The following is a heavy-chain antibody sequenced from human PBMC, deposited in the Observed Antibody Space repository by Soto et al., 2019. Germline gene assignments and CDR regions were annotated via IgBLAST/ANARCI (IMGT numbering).Heavy chain of an antibody. CDR3: AREGGSYDSGGYSIRRAFHI. J-gene: IGHJ3*02. CDR1: GDSISRIDYY. D-gene: IGHD3-22*01. V-gene: IGHV4-31*03. Sequence: SETLSRTCSVSGDSISRIDYYCTWIRQDPEKGLEWIGNIYFRGHTYYSPSLESRLTISVHTSKNPFSLKLTSVTAGDTAVYYCAREGGSYDSGGYSIRRAFHIGRKGRMVT. CDR2: IYFRGHT.